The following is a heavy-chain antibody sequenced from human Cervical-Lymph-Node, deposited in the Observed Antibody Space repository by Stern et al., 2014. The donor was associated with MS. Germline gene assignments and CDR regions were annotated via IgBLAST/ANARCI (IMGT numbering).Heavy chain of an antibody. CDR3: ARHLARLAAAGFNP. CDR2: ISASGVAK. Sequence: VQLVESGGGLVKPGGSLRLTCAASGFTFSDYYMSWVRQAPGKGLEWIAYISASGVAKSHADAVKGRFTISRDNAKNSLYLQMHSLRVEDTAVYYCARHLARLAAAGFNPWGQGTLVTVSS. D-gene: IGHD6-13*01. CDR1: GFTFSDYY. J-gene: IGHJ5*02. V-gene: IGHV3-11*01.